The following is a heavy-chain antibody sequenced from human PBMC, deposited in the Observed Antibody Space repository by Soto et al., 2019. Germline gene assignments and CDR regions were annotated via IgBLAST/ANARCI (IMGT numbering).Heavy chain of an antibody. Sequence: EVQLLESGGGLVQPGGSLRLSCAASGFTFSDYAVTWVRQAPGRGLEYVSSITANGAGTFYADSVKGRFTISRDNSKITLYLHLNSLRAEGTAIYFLAKDPNGGDVCAFDSWGPGSLVTVSS. CDR3: AKDPNGGDVCAFDS. V-gene: IGHV3-23*01. CDR1: GFTFSDYA. D-gene: IGHD2-21*02. CDR2: ITANGAGT. J-gene: IGHJ4*02.